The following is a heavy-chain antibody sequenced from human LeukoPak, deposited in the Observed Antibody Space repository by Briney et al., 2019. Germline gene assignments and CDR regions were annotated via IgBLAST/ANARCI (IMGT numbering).Heavy chain of an antibody. J-gene: IGHJ5*02. D-gene: IGHD2/OR15-2a*01. Sequence: SETLSLTRTVSGGSISSYYWSWIRQPPGKGLEWIGYMYYSGSTNYNPSLKSRVTISLDTSKNKFSLKLSSVTAADTAVYYCARNIGWFDPWGQGTLVTVSS. CDR3: ARNIGWFDP. CDR2: MYYSGST. V-gene: IGHV4-59*01. CDR1: GGSISSYY.